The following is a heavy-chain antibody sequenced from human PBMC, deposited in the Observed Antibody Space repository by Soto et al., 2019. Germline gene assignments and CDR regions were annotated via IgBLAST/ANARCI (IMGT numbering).Heavy chain of an antibody. J-gene: IGHJ4*02. D-gene: IGHD3-10*01. CDR3: AKKYYGSGSYYMRY. Sequence: EVQLLESGGGLVQPGGSLRLSCVASGFTFSSYAMSWVRQAPGKGLEWISAISGSGGSTYYADSVKGRFTISRDNSKNTLYLQMNSLRAEDTAVYYCAKKYYGSGSYYMRYWGQGTLVTVSS. V-gene: IGHV3-23*01. CDR1: GFTFSSYA. CDR2: ISGSGGST.